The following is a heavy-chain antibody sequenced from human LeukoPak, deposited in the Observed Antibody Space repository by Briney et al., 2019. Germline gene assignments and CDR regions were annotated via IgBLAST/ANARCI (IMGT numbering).Heavy chain of an antibody. D-gene: IGHD2-15*01. CDR2: IKEDGREK. J-gene: IGHJ4*02. CDR3: ARGWGEKGYCRGGTCNNPQFDY. CDR1: GFRFSDYW. Sequence: GGSLRLSCEASGFRFSDYWMTWVRQAPGKGLEWVANIKEDGREKYYVDSVKGRFTLSKDNAKNSVYLQMNSLGAEDTAVYYCARGWGEKGYCRGGTCNNPQFDYWGQGILVTVSS. V-gene: IGHV3-7*01.